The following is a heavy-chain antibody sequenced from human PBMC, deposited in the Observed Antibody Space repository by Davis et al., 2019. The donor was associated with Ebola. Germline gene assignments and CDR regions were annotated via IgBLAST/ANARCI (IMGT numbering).Heavy chain of an antibody. D-gene: IGHD2-15*01. V-gene: IGHV3-30*03. Sequence: GESLKISCAASGFTFSSYGMHWVRQAPGKGLEWVAVISYDGSNKYYADSVKGRFTISRDNSKNTLYLQMNSLRAEDTAVYYCARLWVAATPFDYWGQGTLVTVSS. CDR2: ISYDGSNK. CDR1: GFTFSSYG. J-gene: IGHJ4*02. CDR3: ARLWVAATPFDY.